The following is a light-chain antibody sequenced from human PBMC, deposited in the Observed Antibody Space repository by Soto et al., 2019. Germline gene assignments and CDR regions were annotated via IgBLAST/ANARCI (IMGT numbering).Light chain of an antibody. CDR1: TGAVTSGYY. V-gene: IGLV7-43*01. J-gene: IGLJ3*02. CDR3: LLSSGGVHV. CDR2: STK. Sequence: QAVVTQEPSVTVSPGGIVTLTCASSTGAVTSGYYPNWFQQKPGQAPRALIYSTKDKYSWTPARFSGSLLGGKAALTLSGVQPEDEADYYGLLSSGGVHVFGGGTKLTV.